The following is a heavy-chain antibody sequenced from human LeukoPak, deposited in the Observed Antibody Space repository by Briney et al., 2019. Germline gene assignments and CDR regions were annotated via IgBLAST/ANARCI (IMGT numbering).Heavy chain of an antibody. D-gene: IGHD3-9*01. CDR2: IRYDGSTK. Sequence: GGSLRLSCAASGFTFSDYGMHWVRQAPGKGLEWVAFIRYDGSTKYHADSVKGRFTISRDNSKYTVYLQMNSLRAEDTAVYYCAKDLKYYYYYMDVWGKGTTVTLSS. J-gene: IGHJ6*03. CDR1: GFTFSDYG. V-gene: IGHV3-30*02. CDR3: AKDLKYYYYYMDV.